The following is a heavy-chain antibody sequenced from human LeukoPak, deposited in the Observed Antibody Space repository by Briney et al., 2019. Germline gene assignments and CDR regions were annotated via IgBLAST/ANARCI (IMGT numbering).Heavy chain of an antibody. V-gene: IGHV4-59*01. CDR1: GGSISSYH. Sequence: SETLSLTCTVSGGSISSYHWSWIRQPPGKGLEWIGYIYYSGSTNYNPSLKSRVTISVDTSKNQFSLKLSSVTAADTAVYYCARANRDGYPPFDYWGQGTLVTVSS. CDR2: IYYSGST. CDR3: ARANRDGYPPFDY. J-gene: IGHJ4*02. D-gene: IGHD5-24*01.